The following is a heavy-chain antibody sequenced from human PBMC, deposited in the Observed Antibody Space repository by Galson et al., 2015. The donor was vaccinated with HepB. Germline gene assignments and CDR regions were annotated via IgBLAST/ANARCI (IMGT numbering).Heavy chain of an antibody. CDR2: IYYSGST. V-gene: IGHV4-59*01. J-gene: IGHJ4*02. CDR1: GGSISSYY. D-gene: IGHD1-1*01. Sequence: SETLSLTCTVSGGSISSYYWSWIRQTPGKGLEWIGYIYYSGSTNYNPSLKSRVTISVDTSKNRFSLKLSSVTAADTAVYYCARVQQGFVSGAICPIDYCGPLTLATVSS. CDR3: ARVQQGFVSGAICPIDY.